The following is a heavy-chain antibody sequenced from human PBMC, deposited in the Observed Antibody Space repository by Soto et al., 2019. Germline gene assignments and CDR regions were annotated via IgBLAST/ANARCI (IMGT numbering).Heavy chain of an antibody. CDR3: ARDGITVAGTFDY. J-gene: IGHJ4*02. CDR2: ISTYNGNT. V-gene: IGHV1-18*01. Sequence: ASVKVSCKSSGYNFTRFGISWVRQAPGQGLEWMGWISTYNGNTNYAQRLQGRVTMTTDTSTNTAYMELRSLRSDDTAMYYCARDGITVAGTFDYWGQGTLVTVSS. D-gene: IGHD6-19*01. CDR1: GYNFTRFG.